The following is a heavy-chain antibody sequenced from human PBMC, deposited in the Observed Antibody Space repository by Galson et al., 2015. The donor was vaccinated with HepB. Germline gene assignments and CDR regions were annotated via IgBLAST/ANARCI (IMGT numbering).Heavy chain of an antibody. CDR2: ISSSSSYT. CDR1: GFTFSDYY. J-gene: IGHJ6*02. CDR3: ARDRRGYSGYDPTYYYYYGMDV. V-gene: IGHV3-11*06. D-gene: IGHD5-12*01. Sequence: SLRLSCAASGFTFSDYYMSWIRQAPGKGLEWVSYISSSSSYTNYADSVKGRFTISRDNAKNSLYLQMNSLRAEDTAVYYCARDRRGYSGYDPTYYYYYGMDVWGQGTTVTVSS.